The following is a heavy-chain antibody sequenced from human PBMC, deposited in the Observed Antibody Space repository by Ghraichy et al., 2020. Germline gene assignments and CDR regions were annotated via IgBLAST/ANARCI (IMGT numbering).Heavy chain of an antibody. CDR2: ISASGGGT. J-gene: IGHJ4*02. Sequence: GGSLRLSCAASGFTFSTYAMSWVRQAPGKGLEWVSAISASGGGTYYADSVEGRFTISRDNSKNTLYLQMNSLRTDDTAIYYCAKGSYGDYDYWGQGTLVTVSS. CDR3: AKGSYGDYDY. D-gene: IGHD4-17*01. V-gene: IGHV3-23*01. CDR1: GFTFSTYA.